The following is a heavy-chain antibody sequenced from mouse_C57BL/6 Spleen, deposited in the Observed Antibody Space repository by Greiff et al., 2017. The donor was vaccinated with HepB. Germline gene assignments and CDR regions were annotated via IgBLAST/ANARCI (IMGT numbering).Heavy chain of an antibody. V-gene: IGHV1-78*01. D-gene: IGHD1-1*01. J-gene: IGHJ2*01. CDR1: GYTFTDHT. CDR2: IYPRDGST. CDR3: ARTPAYYYGSSHFDY. Sequence: QVQLQQSDAELVKPGASVKISCKVSGYTFTDHTIHWMKQRPEQGLEWIGYIYPRDGSTKYNEKFKGKATLTADKSSSTAYMQLNSLTSEDSAVYFCARTPAYYYGSSHFDYWGQGTTLTVSS.